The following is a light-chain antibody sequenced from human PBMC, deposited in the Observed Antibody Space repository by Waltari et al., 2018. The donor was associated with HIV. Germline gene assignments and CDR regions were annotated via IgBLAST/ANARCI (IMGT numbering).Light chain of an antibody. J-gene: IGLJ3*02. CDR3: CSYAGSSTLV. Sequence: QSALTQPASVSGSPGQSITISCTGTSSDVGSSNLVSWNQQHPGKARKLMIYEVSKRPSGGSNPFSGSKAGNTAPLTISGRQAEDEADYCCCSYAGSSTLVFGGGTKLTVL. CDR1: SSDVGSSNL. CDR2: EVS. V-gene: IGLV2-23*02.